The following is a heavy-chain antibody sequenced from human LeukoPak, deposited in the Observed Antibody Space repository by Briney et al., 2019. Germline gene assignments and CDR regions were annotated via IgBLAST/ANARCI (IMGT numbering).Heavy chain of an antibody. D-gene: IGHD3-22*01. CDR2: INHSGST. CDR3: ARRGYYDSSGYSQYYFDY. CDR1: GGSFSGYY. J-gene: IGHJ4*02. Sequence: SETLSLTSAVYGGSFSGYYWSWIRQPPGKGLEWIGEINHSGSTNYNPSLKSRVTISVDTSKNQFSLKLSSVTAADTAVYYCARRGYYDSSGYSQYYFDYWGQGTLVTVSS. V-gene: IGHV4-34*01.